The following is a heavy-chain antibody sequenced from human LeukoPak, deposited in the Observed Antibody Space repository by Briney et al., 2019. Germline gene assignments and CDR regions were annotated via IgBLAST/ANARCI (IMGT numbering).Heavy chain of an antibody. V-gene: IGHV4-30-4*01. CDR1: GGSISSGDYY. Sequence: SETLSLTCTVSGGSISSGDYYWSWICQPPGKGLEWIGYIYYSGSTYYNPSLKSRVTISVDTSKNQFSLKLSSVTAADTAVYYCAREYYYDSSGYSVSWFGYWGQGTLVTVSS. CDR2: IYYSGST. J-gene: IGHJ4*02. D-gene: IGHD3-22*01. CDR3: AREYYYDSSGYSVSWFGY.